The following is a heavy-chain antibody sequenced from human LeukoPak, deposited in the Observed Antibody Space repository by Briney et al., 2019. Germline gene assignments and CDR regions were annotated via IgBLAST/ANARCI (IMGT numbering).Heavy chain of an antibody. CDR3: TTGTTTSNWFDS. J-gene: IGHJ5*01. V-gene: IGHV3-30*02. CDR1: GFTFSSYG. Sequence: GGSLRLSCAASGFTFSSYGMHWVRQAPGKGLEWVAFIRYDGSNKYYADSVKGRFTISRDNSKNTLYLQMNSLRAEDTAVYYGTTGTTTSNWFDSWGQGTLVTVFS. CDR2: IRYDGSNK. D-gene: IGHD1-1*01.